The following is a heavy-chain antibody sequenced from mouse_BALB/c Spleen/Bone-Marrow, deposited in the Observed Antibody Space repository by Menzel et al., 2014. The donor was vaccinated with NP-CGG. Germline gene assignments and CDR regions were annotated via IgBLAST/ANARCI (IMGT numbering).Heavy chain of an antibody. J-gene: IGHJ3*01. CDR3: VRSGYYGSYPASY. D-gene: IGHD2-1*01. Sequence: EVKLQESGPSLVKPSQTLSLTCSVTGDSIXNGYWNWIRKFPGNKLEYMGYINYSGSTYYNPSLKSRISITRDTSKNQFFLQLNSVTTEDTATYYCVRSGYYGSYPASYWGQGTLVTVSA. CDR2: INYSGST. V-gene: IGHV3-8*02. CDR1: GDSIXNGY.